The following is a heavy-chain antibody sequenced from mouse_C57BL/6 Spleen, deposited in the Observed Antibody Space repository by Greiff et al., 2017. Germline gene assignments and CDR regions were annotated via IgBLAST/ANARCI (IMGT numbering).Heavy chain of an antibody. D-gene: IGHD4-1*01. CDR2: IYPRSGNT. CDR3: ARGPPLTGFDY. J-gene: IGHJ2*01. CDR1: GYTFTSYG. Sequence: QVQLKQSGAELARPGASVKLSCKASGYTFTSYGISWVKQRTGQGLEWIGEIYPRSGNTYYNEKFKGKATLTADKSSSTAYMELRSLTSEDSAVYFCARGPPLTGFDYWGQGTTLTVSS. V-gene: IGHV1-81*01.